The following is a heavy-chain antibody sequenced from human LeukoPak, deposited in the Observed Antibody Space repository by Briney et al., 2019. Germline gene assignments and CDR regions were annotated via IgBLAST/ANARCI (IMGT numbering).Heavy chain of an antibody. D-gene: IGHD5-24*01. CDR3: AKSGYNRFDY. CDR2: ISSSGSTI. CDR1: GFTFSDYY. Sequence: GGSLRLSSAASGFTFSDYYMIWMRQAPGQGLEWVSYISSSGSTIYYADSVKGRFTISRDNSKNTLYLQMNSLRAEDTAVYYCAKSGYNRFDYWGQGTLVTVSS. V-gene: IGHV3-11*01. J-gene: IGHJ4*02.